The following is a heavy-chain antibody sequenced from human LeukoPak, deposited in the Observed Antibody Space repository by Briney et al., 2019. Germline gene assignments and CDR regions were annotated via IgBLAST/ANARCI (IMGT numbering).Heavy chain of an antibody. CDR3: ARLLHDWFDS. CDR1: GDSINSYY. CDR2: IYYRASA. V-gene: IGHV4-59*08. Sequence: SETLSLTCTVSGDSINSYYWSWIRQPPGKGLEWLGYIYYRASANYNPSLKSRVTISIDTSKNQFSLKLPSVTAADTAVYYCARLLHDWFDSWGQGTLVTVSS. J-gene: IGHJ5*01. D-gene: IGHD4-11*01.